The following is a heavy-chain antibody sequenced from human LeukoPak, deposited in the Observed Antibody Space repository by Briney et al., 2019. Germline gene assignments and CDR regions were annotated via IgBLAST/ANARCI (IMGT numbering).Heavy chain of an antibody. D-gene: IGHD6-13*01. CDR2: IYYSGST. J-gene: IGHJ4*02. CDR1: GGSISSGGYY. V-gene: IGHV4-31*03. Sequence: SETLSLTCTVSGGSISSGGYYWSWIRQHPGKGPEWIGYIYYSGSTYYNPSLKSRVTISVDTSKNQFSLKLSSVTAADTAVYYCARVRAAAAGLVDYWGQGTLVTVSS. CDR3: ARVRAAAAGLVDY.